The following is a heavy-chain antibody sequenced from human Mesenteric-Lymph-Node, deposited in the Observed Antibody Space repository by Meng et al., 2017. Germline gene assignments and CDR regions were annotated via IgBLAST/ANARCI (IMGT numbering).Heavy chain of an antibody. J-gene: IGHJ4*02. CDR3: ASLGSSWYSNDY. Sequence: ASVKVSCKASAYTFTGYYIHWVRQAPGQGLEWMGRINPDSGGTNYAPKFQGRVTMTRDMSITTAYMELTRLKSDDTAVYYCASLGSSWYSNDYWGRGTLVTVSS. CDR2: INPDSGGT. CDR1: AYTFTGYY. D-gene: IGHD6-13*01. V-gene: IGHV1-2*06.